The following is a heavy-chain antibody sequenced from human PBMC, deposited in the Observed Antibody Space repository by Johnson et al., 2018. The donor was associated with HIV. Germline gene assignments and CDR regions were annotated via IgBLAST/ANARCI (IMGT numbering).Heavy chain of an antibody. D-gene: IGHD2-8*01. CDR1: GFTFNNAW. J-gene: IGHJ3*02. CDR2: IKRKTDGGTT. Sequence: VQLVESGGGLVKPGGSLRLSCAASGFTFNNAWMSWVRQAPGKGLEWVGRIKRKTDGGTTDYAAPVTGRFTISRDDSKNTLYLQMNSLKTEDTAVYYCARATWSDDAFDIWGQGTVVTVSS. CDR3: ARATWSDDAFDI. V-gene: IGHV3-15*01.